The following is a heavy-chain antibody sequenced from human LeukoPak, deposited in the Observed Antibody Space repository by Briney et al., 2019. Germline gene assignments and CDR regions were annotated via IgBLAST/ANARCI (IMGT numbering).Heavy chain of an antibody. J-gene: IGHJ4*02. Sequence: PGGSLRLSCAASGFTFSSYWMSWVRQAPGKGLEWVANIKQDGSEKYYVDSVKGRFTISRDNANNSLFLQMNSLRAEDTAVYYCARGGPGTPLDYWGQGTLVTVSS. D-gene: IGHD1-14*01. V-gene: IGHV3-7*01. CDR3: ARGGPGTPLDY. CDR2: IKQDGSEK. CDR1: GFTFSSYW.